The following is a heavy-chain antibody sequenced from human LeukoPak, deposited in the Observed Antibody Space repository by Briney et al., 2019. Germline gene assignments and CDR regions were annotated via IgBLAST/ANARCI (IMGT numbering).Heavy chain of an antibody. CDR3: ARAPRETTTNFDY. J-gene: IGHJ4*02. CDR2: IYYSGST. D-gene: IGHD1-1*01. CDR1: GGSISSGGYY. Sequence: SQTLSLTCTVSGGSISSGGYYWSWIRQHPGKGLEWIGYIYYSGSTYYNPSLKSRVTISVDTSKNQFSLKLSSVTAADTAVYYCARAPRETTTNFDYWGQGTLVTVPS. V-gene: IGHV4-31*03.